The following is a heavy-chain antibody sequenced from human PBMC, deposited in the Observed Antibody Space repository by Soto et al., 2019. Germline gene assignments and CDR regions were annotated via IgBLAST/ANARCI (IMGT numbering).Heavy chain of an antibody. D-gene: IGHD4-17*01. CDR1: GFIFSRYA. CDR2: ISDDGSTK. V-gene: IGHV3-30-3*01. J-gene: IGHJ5*02. CDR3: TRADLTVTLSVFDP. Sequence: QVQLVESGGGGVQPGRSLRLSCAPSGFIFSRYAMHWVRQAPGKGLEWVALISDDGSTKYYAESVKGRFTISRDNSKNTLYLQMNSLSAEDTAVYYCTRADLTVTLSVFDPWGQGTLVTVSS.